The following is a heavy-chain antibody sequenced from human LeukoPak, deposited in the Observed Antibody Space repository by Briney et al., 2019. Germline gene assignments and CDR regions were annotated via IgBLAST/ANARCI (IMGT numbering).Heavy chain of an antibody. J-gene: IGHJ4*02. V-gene: IGHV3-30*04. D-gene: IGHD2-8*01. CDR3: AREDAIRVD. CDR2: ISYDGSNK. CDR1: GFTFSSYA. Sequence: PGGSLRLSCAASGFTFSSYAMHWVRQAPGKVLEWVAVISYDGSNKYYADSVKGRFTISRDNAKNSLYLQMNSLRAEDTAVYYCAREDAIRVDWGQGTLVTVSS.